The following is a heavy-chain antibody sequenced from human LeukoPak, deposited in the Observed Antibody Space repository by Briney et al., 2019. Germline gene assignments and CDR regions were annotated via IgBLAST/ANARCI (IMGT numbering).Heavy chain of an antibody. D-gene: IGHD6-13*01. Sequence: SGRSLRLSCAASGFTFSSYAMHWVRQAPGKGLEWVAVISYDGSNKYYADSVKGRLTISRDNSKNTLYLQMDSLRAEDTAVYYCARGYSSAWYYFDYWGQGTLVTVSS. CDR2: ISYDGSNK. J-gene: IGHJ4*02. V-gene: IGHV3-30*04. CDR1: GFTFSSYA. CDR3: ARGYSSAWYYFDY.